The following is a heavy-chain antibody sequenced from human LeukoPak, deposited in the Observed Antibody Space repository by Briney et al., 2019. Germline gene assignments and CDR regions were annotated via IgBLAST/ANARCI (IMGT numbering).Heavy chain of an antibody. J-gene: IGHJ4*02. CDR3: ARGYYYDSSGYYSETYYFDY. V-gene: IGHV1-69*13. CDR1: DYTFTSYG. CDR2: IIPIFGTA. Sequence: SVKVSCKASDYTFTSYGMSWVRQAPGHGLEWMGGIIPIFGTANYAQKFQGRVTITADESTSTAYMELSSLRSEDTAVYYCARGYYYDSSGYYSETYYFDYWGQGTLVTVSS. D-gene: IGHD3-22*01.